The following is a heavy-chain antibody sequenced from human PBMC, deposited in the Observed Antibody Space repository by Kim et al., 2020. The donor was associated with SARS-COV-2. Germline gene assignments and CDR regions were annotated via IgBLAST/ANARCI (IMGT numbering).Heavy chain of an antibody. D-gene: IGHD6-19*01. V-gene: IGHV3-21*04. CDR2: ISSSSSYI. CDR1: GVTFSSYS. J-gene: IGHJ4*02. CDR3: ARVLTSGWSYFDY. Sequence: GGSLRLSCAASGVTFSSYSMNCVRQAPGKGLEWISSISSSSSYIYYADSVKGRFTISRDNARASLYLQMNSLRAEDTAVYYCARVLTSGWSYFDYWGQGTLVTVSS.